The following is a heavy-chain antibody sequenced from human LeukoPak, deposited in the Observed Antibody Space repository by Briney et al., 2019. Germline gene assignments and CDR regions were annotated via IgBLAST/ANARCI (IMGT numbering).Heavy chain of an antibody. V-gene: IGHV1-8*01. J-gene: IGHJ4*02. CDR2: VNPNSGNT. Sequence: EASVKVSCKASGYTFTSYDINWVRQATGQGLEWMGWVNPNSGNTGYAQKFQGRVTMTRNTSISTAYMELSSLRSEDTAVYYCAKGLWFGEPHPLDYWGQGTLVTVSS. D-gene: IGHD3-10*01. CDR3: AKGLWFGEPHPLDY. CDR1: GYTFTSYD.